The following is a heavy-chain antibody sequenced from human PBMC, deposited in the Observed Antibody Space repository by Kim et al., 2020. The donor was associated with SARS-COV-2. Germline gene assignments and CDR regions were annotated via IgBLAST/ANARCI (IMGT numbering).Heavy chain of an antibody. D-gene: IGHD1-20*01. J-gene: IGHJ6*02. CDR2: ISSSGTTI. CDR3: ARGGSISGPEHYYGMDV. Sequence: GGSLRLSCAASGFTFSGYEMNWVRQAPGKGLEWVSYISSSGTTIYYADSVKGRFTISRDNAKNSLYLQMNSLRAEDTAVYYCARGGSISGPEHYYGMDVWGQGTTVTVSS. CDR1: GFTFSGYE. V-gene: IGHV3-48*03.